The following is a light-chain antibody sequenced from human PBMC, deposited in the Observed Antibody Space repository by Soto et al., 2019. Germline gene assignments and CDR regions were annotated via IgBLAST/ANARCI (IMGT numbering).Light chain of an antibody. CDR2: AAY. CDR1: QDIGNF. CDR3: KKCKVALFT. Sequence: DIQLTQSPSSLSAFVVDRVTITCRASQDIGNFLAWYQQKPGKVHKLLIYAAYTLQSGVQSRFSGSGSGTDFTLTISSLQPEDVATYYCKKCKVALFTSG. V-gene: IGKV1-27*01. J-gene: IGKJ3*01.